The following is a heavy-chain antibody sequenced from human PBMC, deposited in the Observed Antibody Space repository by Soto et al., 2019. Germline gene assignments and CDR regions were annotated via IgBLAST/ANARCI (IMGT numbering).Heavy chain of an antibody. J-gene: IGHJ1*01. CDR3: AKGEVVAATYFQH. V-gene: IGHV3-30*18. CDR2: ISYDGSNK. CDR1: GFTFSSYG. Sequence: PGGSLRLSCAAAGFTFSSYGIHWVRQAPCKGLEWVAVISYDGSNKYYADSVKGRFTISRDNSKNTLYLQMNSLRAEDTAVYYCAKGEVVAATYFQHCGQGTLVIVSS. D-gene: IGHD2-15*01.